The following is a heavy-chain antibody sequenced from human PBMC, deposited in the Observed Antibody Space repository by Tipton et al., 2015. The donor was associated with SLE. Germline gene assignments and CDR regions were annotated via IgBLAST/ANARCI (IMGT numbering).Heavy chain of an antibody. CDR3: AKTYSSSSGS. Sequence: SLRLSCAVYGGSFSGYYWSWVRQAPGKGLERVSAISCSGGSTYYADSVKGRFTTSRDNSKNTLYLQMNSLRAEDPPVYYCAKTYSSSSGSWGQGTLVAVSS. CDR1: GGSFSGYY. J-gene: IGHJ5*02. D-gene: IGHD6-6*01. CDR2: ISCSGGST. V-gene: IGHV3-23*01.